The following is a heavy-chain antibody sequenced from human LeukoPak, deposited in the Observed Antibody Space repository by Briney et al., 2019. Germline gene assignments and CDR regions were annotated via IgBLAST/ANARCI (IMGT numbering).Heavy chain of an antibody. J-gene: IGHJ3*02. D-gene: IGHD2-21*01. CDR2: ISGSGVGT. CDR1: GFTFSSYT. Sequence: PGGSLRLSCAASGFTFSSYTMNWVRQAPGKGLEWVSAISGSGVGTYYADSVKGRFTISRDNSWNTLYLQMSSLRAEDTAVYYCANDQVISGSEASDIWGQGTMVTVSS. V-gene: IGHV3-23*01. CDR3: ANDQVISGSEASDI.